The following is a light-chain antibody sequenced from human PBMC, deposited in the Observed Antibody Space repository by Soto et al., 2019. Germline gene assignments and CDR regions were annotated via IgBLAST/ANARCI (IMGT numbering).Light chain of an antibody. CDR2: KAS. CDR3: QQYNSYRRT. CDR1: QRISSW. Sequence: DIQMTQSPSTLSASVGDRVTITCRASQRISSWLAWYQQKPGKAPKLLIYKASSLESGVPSRFSGSGSGTEFTLTISSLQPDDFATYYCQQYNSYRRTFGQGTKVEI. V-gene: IGKV1-5*03. J-gene: IGKJ1*01.